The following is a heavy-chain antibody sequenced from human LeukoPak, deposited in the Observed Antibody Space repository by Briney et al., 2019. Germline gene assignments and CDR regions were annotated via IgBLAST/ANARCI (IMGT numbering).Heavy chain of an antibody. CDR3: ARAYFEYSSSSWDGP. V-gene: IGHV1-18*01. Sequence: ASVKVSCKASGYTFTSYGISWVRQAPGQGLEWMGWISAYNGNTNYAQKLQGRVTMTTDTSTSTAYMELSRLRSDDTAVYYCARAYFEYSSSSWDGPWGQGTLVTVSS. J-gene: IGHJ5*02. CDR1: GYTFTSYG. CDR2: ISAYNGNT. D-gene: IGHD6-6*01.